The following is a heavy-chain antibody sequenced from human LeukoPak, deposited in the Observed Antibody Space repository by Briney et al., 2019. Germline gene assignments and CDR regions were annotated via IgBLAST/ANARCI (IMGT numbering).Heavy chain of an antibody. J-gene: IGHJ4*02. CDR2: IGSSGASK. V-gene: IGHV3-23*01. Sequence: PGGSLRLSCAASGFTFSTYAMRWGRQAPGKGLEWVSDIGSSGASKYYADSVKGRITISRDNSKNTLYLQMNSLRAEDTAIYYCAKDSIGVGAKRGGFDYWGQGTLVTVSS. D-gene: IGHD3-22*01. CDR3: AKDSIGVGAKRGGFDY. CDR1: GFTFSTYA.